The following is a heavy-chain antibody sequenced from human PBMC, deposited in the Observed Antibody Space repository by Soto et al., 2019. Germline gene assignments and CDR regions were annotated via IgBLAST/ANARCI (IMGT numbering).Heavy chain of an antibody. D-gene: IGHD2-15*01. CDR2: IYYSGST. Sequence: PSETLSLTCTVSGGSIRSGDYYWSWIRQPPGKGLESIGYIYYSGSTYYNPSLKSRVTISVDTSKNQFSLKLSSVTAADTAVYYCARHTPAISISDHWGQGTLVTVSS. J-gene: IGHJ4*02. CDR1: GGSIRSGDYY. CDR3: ARHTPAISISDH. V-gene: IGHV4-30-4*01.